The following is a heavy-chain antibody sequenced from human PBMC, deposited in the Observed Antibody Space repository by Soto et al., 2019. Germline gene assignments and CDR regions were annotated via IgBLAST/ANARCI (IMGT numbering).Heavy chain of an antibody. Sequence: GGSLRLSCAASGFTFSSYAMSWVSQAPGKGLEWVSAISGSGGSTYYADSVKGRFTISRDNSKNTLYLQMNSLRAEDTAVYYCAKDGKYCSGGSCYNWFDPWGHGTLVTVSS. V-gene: IGHV3-23*01. CDR1: GFTFSSYA. CDR3: AKDGKYCSGGSCYNWFDP. CDR2: ISGSGGST. J-gene: IGHJ5*02. D-gene: IGHD2-15*01.